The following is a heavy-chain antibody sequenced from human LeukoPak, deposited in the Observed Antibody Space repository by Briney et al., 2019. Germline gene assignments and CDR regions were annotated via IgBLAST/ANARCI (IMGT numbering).Heavy chain of an antibody. D-gene: IGHD6-19*01. V-gene: IGHV3-21*01. J-gene: IGHJ3*02. Sequence: GGSLRLSCAASGFTFSSYSMNWVRQAPGKGLERVSSISSSSSYIYYADSVKGRFTISRDNAKNSLYLQMNSLRAEDTAEYYCARGLQYSSGWTDAFDIWGQGTMVTVSS. CDR2: ISSSSSYI. CDR1: GFTFSSYS. CDR3: ARGLQYSSGWTDAFDI.